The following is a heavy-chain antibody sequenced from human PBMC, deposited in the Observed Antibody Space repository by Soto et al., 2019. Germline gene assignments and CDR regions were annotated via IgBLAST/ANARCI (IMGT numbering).Heavy chain of an antibody. D-gene: IGHD1-26*01. Sequence: GSLRLSCAASGFTVSSNYMSWVRQAPGKGLEWVSVIYSGGSTYYADSVKGRFTISRHNSKNTLYLQMNSLRAEDTAVYYCARDIVGGSYASYFDYWGQGTLVTVSS. CDR2: IYSGGST. CDR1: GFTVSSNY. V-gene: IGHV3-53*01. CDR3: ARDIVGGSYASYFDY. J-gene: IGHJ4*02.